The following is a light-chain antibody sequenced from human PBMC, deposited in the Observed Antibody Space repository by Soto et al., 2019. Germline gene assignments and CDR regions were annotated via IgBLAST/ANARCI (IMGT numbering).Light chain of an antibody. CDR1: QSVSSY. V-gene: IGKV3-11*01. J-gene: IGKJ4*01. CDR2: DAS. Sequence: EIVLTQSPATLSLSPGERANLSCRASQSVSSYLAWYQQKPGQAPRLLIHDASNRATGIPARFSGSGSGTDFTLTIRSLAPEDFAVYYCLLRSNWPGLTFGGGTKVEIK. CDR3: LLRSNWPGLT.